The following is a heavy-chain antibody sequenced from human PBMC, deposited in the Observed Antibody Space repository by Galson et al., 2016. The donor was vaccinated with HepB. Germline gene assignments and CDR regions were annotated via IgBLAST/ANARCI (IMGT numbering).Heavy chain of an antibody. CDR1: GFRFYAFG. V-gene: IGHV3-33*01. CDR3: ARRGSAGDSSIPDSYDV. D-gene: IGHD5/OR15-5a*01. Sequence: SLRLSCAASGFRFYAFGMHWVRQAPGKGLEWVSLIWFHGNTEEYIDSVKGRFTISRDNSKNTLYLQMDSLRVEDTAIYYCARRGSAGDSSIPDSYDVWGQGTMVTVSS. J-gene: IGHJ3*01. CDR2: IWFHGNTE.